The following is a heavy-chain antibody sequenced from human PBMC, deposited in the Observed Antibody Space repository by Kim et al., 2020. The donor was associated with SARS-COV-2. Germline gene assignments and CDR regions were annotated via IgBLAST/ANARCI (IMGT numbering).Heavy chain of an antibody. V-gene: IGHV4-61*01. CDR2: IYYSGST. CDR3: ARDGGYSHIDY. CDR1: GGSVSSGSYY. J-gene: IGHJ4*02. D-gene: IGHD5-12*01. Sequence: SETLSLTCTVSGGSVSSGSYYWSWIRQPPGKGLEWIGYIYYSGSTNYNPSLKSRVTISVDTSKNQFSLKLSSVTAADTAVYYCARDGGYSHIDYWGQGTL.